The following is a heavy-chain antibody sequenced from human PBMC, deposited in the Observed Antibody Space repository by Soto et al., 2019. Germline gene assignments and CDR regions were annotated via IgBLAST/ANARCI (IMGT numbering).Heavy chain of an antibody. CDR3: AKGVTYGRYYFDY. J-gene: IGHJ4*02. D-gene: IGHD2-21*02. Sequence: GGSLRLSCAASGFTFSSYVMTWVRQAPGKGLEWVSGLSGNVDSTYYADSVKGRFTISRDNSKNTLYLQMNSLRAEYTALYYCAKGVTYGRYYFDYWGQGTVVTVSS. V-gene: IGHV3-23*01. CDR1: GFTFSSYV. CDR2: LSGNVDST.